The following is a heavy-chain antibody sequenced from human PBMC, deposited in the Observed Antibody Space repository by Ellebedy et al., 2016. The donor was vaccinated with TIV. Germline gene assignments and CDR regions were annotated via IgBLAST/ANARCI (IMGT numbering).Heavy chain of an antibody. CDR2: INAGKGNT. CDR1: GYTFSSYA. CDR3: ASGVHVGVPAALVTRQYYYYGMDV. D-gene: IGHD2-2*01. Sequence: AASVKVSCKASGYTFSSYAVHWVRQAPGQRLEWMGWINAGKGNTKYSQTFQGRVTITRDTSASTAYMELSSLRSEDTAVYYCASGVHVGVPAALVTRQYYYYGMDVWGQGTTVTVSS. J-gene: IGHJ6*02. V-gene: IGHV1-3*01.